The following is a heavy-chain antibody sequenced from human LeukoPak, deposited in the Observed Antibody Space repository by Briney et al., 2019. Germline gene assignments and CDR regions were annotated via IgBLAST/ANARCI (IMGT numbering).Heavy chain of an antibody. V-gene: IGHV1-46*01. CDR3: ARSRSGTYLLAY. D-gene: IGHD1-26*01. Sequence: ASVKVSCKASGYTFTSYSIHWVRQAPGQGLKWLGIINPSGGSTTYAQKFQGRVTKTRDTSTSTVYMELSSLRSEDTAVYYCARSRSGTYLLAYWGQGTLVTVSS. CDR1: GYTFTSYS. J-gene: IGHJ4*02. CDR2: INPSGGST.